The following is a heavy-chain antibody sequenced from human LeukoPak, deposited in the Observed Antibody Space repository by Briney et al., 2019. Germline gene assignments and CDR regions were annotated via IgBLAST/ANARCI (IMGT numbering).Heavy chain of an antibody. CDR3: ARELDLGDTAMVSSP. D-gene: IGHD5-18*01. CDR1: AYTFTGYY. CDR2: INPNSGGT. Sequence: ASVKVSCKASAYTFTGYYMHWVRQPPGQGLEWMGWINPNSGGTNYAQKVHGRVTITSDTSIITAYMELNMLRSDDTGVYYCARELDLGDTAMVSSPWGQGTLVTVSS. J-gene: IGHJ5*02. V-gene: IGHV1-2*02.